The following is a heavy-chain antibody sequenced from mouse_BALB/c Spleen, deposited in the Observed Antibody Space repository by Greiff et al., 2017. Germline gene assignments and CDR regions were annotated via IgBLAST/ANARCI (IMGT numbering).Heavy chain of an antibody. CDR3: NALYDYGSRRFDY. V-gene: IGHV14-4*02. CDR2: IDPENGDT. J-gene: IGHJ2*01. CDR1: GFNIKDYY. D-gene: IGHD1-1*01. Sequence: EVQLQQSGAELVRSGASVKLSCTASGFNIKDYYMHWVKQRPEQGLEWIGWIDPENGDTEYAPKFQGKATMTADTSSNTAYLQLSSLTSEDTAVYYCNALYDYGSRRFDYWGQGTTLTVSS.